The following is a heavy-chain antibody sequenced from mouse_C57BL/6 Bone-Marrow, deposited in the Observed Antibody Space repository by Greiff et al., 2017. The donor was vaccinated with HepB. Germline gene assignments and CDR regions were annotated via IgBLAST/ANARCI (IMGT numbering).Heavy chain of an antibody. CDR3: ARRGDEGYFDY. V-gene: IGHV1-26*01. CDR2: INPNNGGT. Sequence: VQLQQSGPELVKPGASVKISCKASGYTFTDYYMNWVKQSHGKSLEWIGDINPNNGGTSYNQKFKGKATLTVDKSSSTAYMELRSLTSEDSAVCYCARRGDEGYFDYWGQGTTLTVSS. J-gene: IGHJ2*01. CDR1: GYTFTDYY.